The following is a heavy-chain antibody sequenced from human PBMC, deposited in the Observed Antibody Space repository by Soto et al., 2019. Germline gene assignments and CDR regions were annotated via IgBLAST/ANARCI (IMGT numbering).Heavy chain of an antibody. D-gene: IGHD4-17*01. V-gene: IGHV3-23*01. CDR1: VFTVSSYA. CDR3: AKDLGETTNWFDP. CDR2: ISGSGGST. Sequence: PGGSLRLSCAASVFTVSSYAMSWVRQAPGKGLEWVSAISGSGGSTYYADSVKGRFTISRDNSKNTLYLQMNSLRAEDTAVYYCAKDLGETTNWFDPWGQGTLVTVSS. J-gene: IGHJ5*02.